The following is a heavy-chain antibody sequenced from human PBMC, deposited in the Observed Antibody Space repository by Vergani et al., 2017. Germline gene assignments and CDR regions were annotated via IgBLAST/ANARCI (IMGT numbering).Heavy chain of an antibody. Sequence: QVQLQESGPGLVKPSETLSLTCSVSGASISSYFWSWIRQPAGKGLEWLGRVHTDGTAYYNPSLRTRVRLSADLSQSQFSLKMTSLTAADTAVYFCARDQWVDDGPRGWFAPWGQGILVTVSS. D-gene: IGHD5-24*01. CDR1: GASISSYF. CDR3: ARDQWVDDGPRGWFAP. CDR2: VHTDGTA. J-gene: IGHJ5*02. V-gene: IGHV4-4*07.